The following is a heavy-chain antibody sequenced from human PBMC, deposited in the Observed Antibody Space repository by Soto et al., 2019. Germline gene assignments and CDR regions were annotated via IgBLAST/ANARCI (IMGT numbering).Heavy chain of an antibody. V-gene: IGHV1-69*01. CDR3: AREHFWSYYYYYGMDV. J-gene: IGHJ6*02. CDR2: IIPIFGTA. D-gene: IGHD3-3*02. CDR1: GGTFSSYA. Sequence: QVQLVQSGAEVKKPGSSVKVSCKASGGTFSSYAISWVRQAPGQGLEWMGGIIPIFGTANYAQKFQGRVTITADESTSKSYMELSSLRSEDTAVYYCAREHFWSYYYYYGMDVWGQGTTVTVSS.